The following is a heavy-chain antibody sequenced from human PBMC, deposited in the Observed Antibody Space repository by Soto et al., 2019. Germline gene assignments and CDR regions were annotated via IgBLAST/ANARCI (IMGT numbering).Heavy chain of an antibody. Sequence: ASVKVSCKASGGAFSSYSINWVRQAPGQGLEWMGGIIPIFGTANYAQKFQGRVTITADKSTSTAYMALSSLRSEDTAVYYCANGYCSGGSCYLSAFDIWGQGTMVTVSS. D-gene: IGHD2-15*01. CDR2: IIPIFGTA. CDR3: ANGYCSGGSCYLSAFDI. J-gene: IGHJ3*02. CDR1: GGAFSSYS. V-gene: IGHV1-69*06.